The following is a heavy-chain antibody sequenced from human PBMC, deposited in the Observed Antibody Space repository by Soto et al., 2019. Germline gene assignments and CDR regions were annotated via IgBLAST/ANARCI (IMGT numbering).Heavy chain of an antibody. Sequence: ETLSLTCTVPGGSVSSGDYFWSWLRQSPGKRLEWIAYIYYSGSTNYNPSLKSRATISVDTSKSQVSLTLTSMTAADAALYYCARSPNYYYYGFDVWGQGTAVTVSS. CDR2: IYYSGST. CDR3: ARSPNYYYYGFDV. CDR1: GGSVSSGDYF. J-gene: IGHJ6*02. V-gene: IGHV4-61*08. D-gene: IGHD3-10*01.